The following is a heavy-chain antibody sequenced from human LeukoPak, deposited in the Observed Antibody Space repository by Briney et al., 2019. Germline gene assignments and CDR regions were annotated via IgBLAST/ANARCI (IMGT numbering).Heavy chain of an antibody. CDR3: ARGPLDTAVATYYFDY. Sequence: PSETLSLTCAVYGGSFSGYYWSWIRQPPGKGLEWIGDLNHSGSTNYNPSLDSRVTMSLDTSKTQFSLKLSSVTAADTAVYYCARGPLDTAVATYYFDYWAQGTLVTVSS. CDR1: GGSFSGYY. D-gene: IGHD5-18*01. CDR2: LNHSGST. V-gene: IGHV4-34*01. J-gene: IGHJ4*02.